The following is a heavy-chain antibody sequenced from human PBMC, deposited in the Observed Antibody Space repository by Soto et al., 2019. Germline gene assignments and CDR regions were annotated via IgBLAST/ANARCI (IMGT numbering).Heavy chain of an antibody. Sequence: PSETLSLTCTVSGGSLSSGAYYWSWIRQHPGKGLEWIGYIYYSGSTYYNPSLKSRVTLSVDTSKNQFSLKLSYVTAAADTAVYFFARGIVVVPAAIKWFDPWGQGTLVTVSS. CDR1: GGSLSSGAYY. CDR2: IYYSGST. J-gene: IGHJ5*02. V-gene: IGHV4-31*03. CDR3: ARGIVVVPAAIKWFDP. D-gene: IGHD2-2*01.